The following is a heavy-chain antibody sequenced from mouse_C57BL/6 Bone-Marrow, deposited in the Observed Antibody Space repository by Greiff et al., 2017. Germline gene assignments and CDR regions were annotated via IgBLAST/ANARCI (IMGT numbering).Heavy chain of an antibody. J-gene: IGHJ2*01. D-gene: IGHD1-1*01. CDR2: IDPETRGT. CDR1: GYTFTDYE. CDR3: TVTTVVADY. Sequence: QVQLKQSGAELVRPGASVTLSCKASGYTFTDYEMHWVKQTPVHGLEWIGAIDPETRGTAYNQKFKGKAILTADKSSSTADMELRSLTSEDSAVDYCTVTTVVADYWGTGTTLTVSS. V-gene: IGHV1-15*01.